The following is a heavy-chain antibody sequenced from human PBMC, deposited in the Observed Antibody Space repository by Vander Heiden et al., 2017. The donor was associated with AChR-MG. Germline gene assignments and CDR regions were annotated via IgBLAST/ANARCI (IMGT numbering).Heavy chain of an antibody. J-gene: IGHJ4*02. Sequence: EVQLLASGGGFVQPGGSLRLSRAASGFTSSSYAMNWVRQAPGKGREWVSGISRSGGSTYYADSVKGRFTISRDNSKNTLYLQMNSLRAEDTAVYYCARDPGMYSSSSCFDYWGQGTLVTVS. CDR2: ISRSGGST. V-gene: IGHV3-23*01. D-gene: IGHD6-6*01. CDR1: GFTSSSYA. CDR3: ARDPGMYSSSSCFDY.